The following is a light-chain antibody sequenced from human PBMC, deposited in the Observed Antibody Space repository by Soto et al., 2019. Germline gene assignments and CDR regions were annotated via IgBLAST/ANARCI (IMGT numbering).Light chain of an antibody. J-gene: IGKJ2*01. Sequence: EIVMTQSPATLSVSPGERATLSCRASQSVSSNLAWYQQKPGQAPRLLFYGASTRATGVPARFSGSGSGTDFTLTISSHQSEDFAVYYCQQSNNWPYTFGQGTKLEIK. CDR1: QSVSSN. CDR2: GAS. V-gene: IGKV3-15*01. CDR3: QQSNNWPYT.